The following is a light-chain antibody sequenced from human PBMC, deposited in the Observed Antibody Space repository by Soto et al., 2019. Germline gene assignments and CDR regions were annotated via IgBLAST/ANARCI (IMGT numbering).Light chain of an antibody. Sequence: EIVLTQSPGTLSLSPGERATLSCRASQSVSSSYLAWYQQKPGQAPRLLIYGASSRATGISDRFSGSGSGTDCTVTIRRLEPEDVAVYFCQQYRSYTFGQGTKLEIK. J-gene: IGKJ2*01. CDR2: GAS. V-gene: IGKV3-20*01. CDR3: QQYRSYT. CDR1: QSVSSSY.